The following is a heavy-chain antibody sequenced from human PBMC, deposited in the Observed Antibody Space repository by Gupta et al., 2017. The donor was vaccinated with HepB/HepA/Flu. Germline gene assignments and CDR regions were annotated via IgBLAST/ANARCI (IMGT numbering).Heavy chain of an antibody. CDR1: GFTFRNPW. CDR2: IKNDGSVT. Sequence: EVQLVESGGGFVQPGGSLRLSCATSGFTFRNPWMHWVRQAPGKGRVWVSRIKNDGSVTSYADSVKGRFIISRDNAKNTLYLQMNSLRAEDTAVYYCARSDWLDSWGQGTLVIVSS. J-gene: IGHJ5*01. V-gene: IGHV3-74*01. CDR3: ARSDWLDS.